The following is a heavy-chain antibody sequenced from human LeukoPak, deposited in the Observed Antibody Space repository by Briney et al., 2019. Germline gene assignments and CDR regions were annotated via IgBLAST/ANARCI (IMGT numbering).Heavy chain of an antibody. CDR3: ALNWGTGRTLDY. Sequence: PSETLSLTCAVYGGSFSSNYWTWIRQPPGQGLEWIGEIDHSGSTNYNPSLKSRVTISLDTSKNQFSLKVSSVTDADTAVYYCALNWGTGRTLDYWGQGTLVTVSS. D-gene: IGHD7-27*01. J-gene: IGHJ4*02. CDR1: GGSFSSNY. CDR2: IDHSGST. V-gene: IGHV4-34*01.